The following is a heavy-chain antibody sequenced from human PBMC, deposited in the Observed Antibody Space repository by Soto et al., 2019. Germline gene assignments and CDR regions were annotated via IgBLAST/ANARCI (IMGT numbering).Heavy chain of an antibody. J-gene: IGHJ3*02. D-gene: IGHD3-3*01. Sequence: QVQLVQSGAEVKKPGASEKISCTASGYTVTPHYMHWVRQAPGRGLEWMGEINPGSGAAKYTQTFQARVTMTRDTSTNTVYMEMSALRSEDTAVFYCARGGEVGVAGSAAFDMWGQGTMVTVSS. CDR1: GYTVTPHY. V-gene: IGHV1-46*01. CDR2: INPGSGAA. CDR3: ARGGEVGVAGSAAFDM.